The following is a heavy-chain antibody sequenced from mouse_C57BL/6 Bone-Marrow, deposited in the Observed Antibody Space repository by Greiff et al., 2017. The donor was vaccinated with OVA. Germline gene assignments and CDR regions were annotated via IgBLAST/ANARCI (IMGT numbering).Heavy chain of an antibody. CDR3: ARRYYGSSYDY. J-gene: IGHJ2*01. Sequence: QVQLQQSGAELVKPGASVKLSCKASGYTFTSYWMHWVKQRPGQGLEWIGMIHPNSGSTNYNEKFKSKATLTVDKSSSTAYMQLSSLTSEDSAVYYCARRYYGSSYDYWGQGTTLTVSS. CDR1: GYTFTSYW. V-gene: IGHV1-64*01. D-gene: IGHD1-1*01. CDR2: IHPNSGST.